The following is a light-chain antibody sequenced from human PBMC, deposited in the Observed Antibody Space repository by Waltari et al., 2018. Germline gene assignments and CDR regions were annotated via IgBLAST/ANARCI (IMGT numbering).Light chain of an antibody. Sequence: EIVLTQSPATLSLSPGEVATLSSRASKSVSSYLAWYHQKPGQAPRHLTYDASSRATGIPARFSGSGSVTDFTLTISSLEPEDFAVYYCQQRSSWPITFGQGTRLEIK. V-gene: IGKV3-11*01. CDR1: KSVSSY. CDR2: DAS. J-gene: IGKJ5*01. CDR3: QQRSSWPIT.